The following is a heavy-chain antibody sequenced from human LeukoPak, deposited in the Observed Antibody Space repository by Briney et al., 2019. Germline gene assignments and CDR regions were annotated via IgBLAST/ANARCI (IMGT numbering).Heavy chain of an antibody. J-gene: IGHJ6*03. CDR1: GGSISSYY. V-gene: IGHV4-59*01. CDR2: IYYSGST. CDR3: ARNIVLVPADIPDYYYYYMDV. Sequence: SETLSLTCTVSGGSISSYYWSWIRQPPGKGLEWIGYIYYSGSTNYNPSLKSRVTISVDTSKNQFSLKLSSVTAADTAVYYCARNIVLVPADIPDYYYYYMDVWGKGTTVTVSS. D-gene: IGHD2-2*01.